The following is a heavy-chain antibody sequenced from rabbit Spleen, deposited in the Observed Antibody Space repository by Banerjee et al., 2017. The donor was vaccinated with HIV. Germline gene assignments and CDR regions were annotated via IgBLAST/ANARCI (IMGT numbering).Heavy chain of an antibody. CDR3: ARDTSSSFSSYGMDL. Sequence: QSLEESGGDLVKPGASLTLTCTASGFSFNSGYYMCWVRQAPGKGLEWIACIYAGSSSGFTYSATWAKGRFTCSKTSSTTVTLQMTSLTVADTATYFCARDTSSSFSSYGMDLWGQGTLVTVS. D-gene: IGHD1-1*01. CDR2: IYAGSSSGFT. CDR1: GFSFNSGYY. V-gene: IGHV1S40*01. J-gene: IGHJ6*01.